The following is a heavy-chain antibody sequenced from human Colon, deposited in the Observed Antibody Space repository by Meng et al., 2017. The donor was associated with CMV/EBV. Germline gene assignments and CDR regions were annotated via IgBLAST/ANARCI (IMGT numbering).Heavy chain of an antibody. J-gene: IGHJ4*02. CDR3: ARDPSGSRVPFDY. D-gene: IGHD1-26*01. CDR2: INSNSGAT. Sequence: QVQLVESGADGKKPGASVKVSCKPSGYTFSDYHLHWVRQAPGQGLEWMGWINSNSGATDYAQKFQGRFTMTRDTSITTVYMELSSLRSDDTAVYYCARDPSGSRVPFDYWGQGSLVTVSS. V-gene: IGHV1-2*02. CDR1: GYTFSDYH.